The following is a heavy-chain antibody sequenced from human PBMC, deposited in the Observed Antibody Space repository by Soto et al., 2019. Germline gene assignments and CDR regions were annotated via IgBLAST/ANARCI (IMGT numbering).Heavy chain of an antibody. D-gene: IGHD2-15*01. CDR2: IYYSGST. J-gene: IGHJ5*02. CDR1: GGSISSGGHY. Sequence: SETLSLTCTVSGGSISSGGHYWSWIRQHPGKGLEWIGYIYYSGSTYYNPSLKSRVSMSVDTSKKQFSLKMISVTAADTAMYYCARSEIPRGGWFRPWGQGVLVTVSS. CDR3: ARSEIPRGGWFRP. V-gene: IGHV4-31*03.